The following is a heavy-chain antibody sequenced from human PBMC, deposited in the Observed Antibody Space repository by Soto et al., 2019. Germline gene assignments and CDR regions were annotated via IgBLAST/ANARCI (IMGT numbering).Heavy chain of an antibody. D-gene: IGHD2-2*01. J-gene: IGHJ5*02. V-gene: IGHV2-26*01. CDR1: GLSLSSGRLG. Sequence: QVTLKESGPVLVKPTETLTLTCTVSGLSLSSGRLGVSSIRQPPGKALEWLAHIFSNDDKSYSTSLRSRLTSPKDTSRGQVVLTMTNMDPMDSATYYCALIKDCSRTDCYLASFDPWGQGTLVTVSS. CDR2: IFSNDDK. CDR3: ALIKDCSRTDCYLASFDP.